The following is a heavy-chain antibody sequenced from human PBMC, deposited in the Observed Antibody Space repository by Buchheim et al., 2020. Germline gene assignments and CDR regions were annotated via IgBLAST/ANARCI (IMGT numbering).Heavy chain of an antibody. CDR1: GDSLNSYY. CDR2: IFYSGST. CDR3: ARGRRNYSRGWFDP. V-gene: IGHV4-59*01. D-gene: IGHD6-13*01. J-gene: IGHJ5*01. Sequence: QVQLQESGPGLVKPSETPSLTCSVSGDSLNSYYWSWIRQPPGKELEWIGYIFYSGSTYYRPSLRSRAFISVDTSRNQFSLRLRSVTAADTAVYYCARGRRNYSRGWFDPWGQGT.